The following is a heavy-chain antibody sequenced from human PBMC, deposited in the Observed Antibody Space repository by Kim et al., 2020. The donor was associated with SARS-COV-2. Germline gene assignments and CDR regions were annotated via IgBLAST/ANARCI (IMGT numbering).Heavy chain of an antibody. Sequence: YNPSLQSRVTISVDTSKNQFSLKLSSVTAADTAVYYWARGVVVPAAIDYWGQGTLVTVSS. J-gene: IGHJ4*02. V-gene: IGHV4-30-2*05. D-gene: IGHD2-2*01. CDR3: ARGVVVPAAIDY.